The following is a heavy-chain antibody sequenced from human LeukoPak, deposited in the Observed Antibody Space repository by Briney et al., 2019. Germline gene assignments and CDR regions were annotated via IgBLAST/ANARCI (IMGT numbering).Heavy chain of an antibody. Sequence: TSETLSLTCTVSGGSISSSSYYWGWIRQPPGKGLEWIGSIYYSGSTYYNPSLKSRVTISVDTSKNQFSLKLSSVTAADTAVYYCARGGFTIFGPPNWFDPWGQGTLVTVSS. J-gene: IGHJ5*02. CDR3: ARGGFTIFGPPNWFDP. CDR1: GGSISSSSYY. D-gene: IGHD3-3*01. CDR2: IYYSGST. V-gene: IGHV4-39*07.